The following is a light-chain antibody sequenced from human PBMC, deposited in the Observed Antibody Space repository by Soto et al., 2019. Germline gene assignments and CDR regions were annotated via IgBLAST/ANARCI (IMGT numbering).Light chain of an antibody. CDR3: CSYAGSYTSGV. CDR2: DVN. CDR1: SSVLGGYNY. V-gene: IGLV2-11*01. J-gene: IGLJ1*01. Sequence: LTQPRSVSGSPGQSVTISCTGSSSVLGGYNYVSWYQQHPGKAPNLIIYDVNRRPSGVPYRFSGSKSGNTASLTISGLQAEDEADYYCCSYAGSYTSGVFGTGTKLTVL.